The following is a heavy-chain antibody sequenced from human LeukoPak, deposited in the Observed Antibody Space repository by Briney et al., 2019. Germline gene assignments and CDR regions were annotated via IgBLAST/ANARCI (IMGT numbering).Heavy chain of an antibody. CDR1: GGSFSGYY. CDR2: INHSGST. V-gene: IGHV4-34*01. Sequence: SETLSLSCAVYGGSFSGYYWSWIRQPPGKGLEWIGEINHSGSTNYNPSLKSRVTISVDTSKNQFSLKLSSVTAADTAVYYCARRGERKYSSGWYARETYYYYMDVWGKGTTVTISS. D-gene: IGHD6-19*01. CDR3: ARRGERKYSSGWYARETYYYYMDV. J-gene: IGHJ6*03.